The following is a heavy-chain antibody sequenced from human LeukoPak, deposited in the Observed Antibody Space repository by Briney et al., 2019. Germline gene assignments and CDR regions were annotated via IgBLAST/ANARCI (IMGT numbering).Heavy chain of an antibody. V-gene: IGHV4-34*01. CDR2: INHSGST. J-gene: IGHJ5*02. Sequence: PSETLSLTCAVYGGSFSGYYWSWIRQPPGKGLEWIGEINHSGSTNYNPSLKSRVTISVDTSKNQFSLKLSSVTAADTAVYYCARGGIVVVPAAIPHNWFDPWGQGTLVPVSS. D-gene: IGHD2-2*01. CDR3: ARGGIVVVPAAIPHNWFDP. CDR1: GGSFSGYY.